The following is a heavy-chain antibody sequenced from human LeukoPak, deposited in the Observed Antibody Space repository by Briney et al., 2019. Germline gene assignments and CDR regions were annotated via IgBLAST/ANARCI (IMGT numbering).Heavy chain of an antibody. CDR3: ARSIRGYSYGYVR. J-gene: IGHJ4*02. CDR1: GFTFSSYS. Sequence: GGSLRLSCAASGFTFSSYSMNWVRQAPRKGLEWVSSISSSSSYIYYADSVKGRFTISRDNAKNSLYLQMNSLRAEDTAVYYCARSIRGYSYGYVRWGQGTLVTVSS. V-gene: IGHV3-21*01. D-gene: IGHD5-18*01. CDR2: ISSSSSYI.